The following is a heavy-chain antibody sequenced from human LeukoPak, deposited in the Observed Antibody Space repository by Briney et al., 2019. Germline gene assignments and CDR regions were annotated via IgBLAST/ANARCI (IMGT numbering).Heavy chain of an antibody. J-gene: IGHJ4*02. CDR1: GGSFSGYY. D-gene: IGHD2-2*02. V-gene: IGHV4-34*01. Sequence: SETLSLTCAVYGGSFSGYYWSWIRQPPGKGLEWIGEIYHSGSTNYNPSLKSRVTISVDKSKNQFSLKLSSVTAADTAVYYCAREGVPAAIDYWGQGTLVTVSS. CDR3: AREGVPAAIDY. CDR2: IYHSGST.